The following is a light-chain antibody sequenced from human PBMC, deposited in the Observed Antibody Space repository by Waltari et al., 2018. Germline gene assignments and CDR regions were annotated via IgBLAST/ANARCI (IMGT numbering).Light chain of an antibody. J-gene: IGKJ2*04. CDR3: QQRDSYPCS. V-gene: IGKV1-17*01. CDR1: QDISNA. CDR2: AAS. Sequence: DIQMTKSQSSLSASVGEKVTITCRASQDISNALAWYQQKPGKAPKLLIYAASSLQSGVPSRFSGSGSGTDFTLTISSLQPEDFAVYYCQQRDSYPCSFGQGTKVEIK.